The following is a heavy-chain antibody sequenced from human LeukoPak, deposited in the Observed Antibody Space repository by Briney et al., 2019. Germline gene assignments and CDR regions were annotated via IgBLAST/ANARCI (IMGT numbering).Heavy chain of an antibody. D-gene: IGHD3-10*01. CDR3: AKDVLLWFGELGSGLDY. Sequence: GGSLRLSCAASGFTFDDYAMHWVRQAPGKGLEWVSGISWNSGSIGYADSVKGRFTISRDNAKNSLYLQMNSLRAEDTALYYCAKDVLLWFGELGSGLDYWGQGTLVTVSS. CDR1: GFTFDDYA. CDR2: ISWNSGSI. V-gene: IGHV3-9*01. J-gene: IGHJ4*02.